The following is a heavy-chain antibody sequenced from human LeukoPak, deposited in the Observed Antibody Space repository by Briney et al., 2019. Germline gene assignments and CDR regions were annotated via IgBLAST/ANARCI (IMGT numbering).Heavy chain of an antibody. CDR3: ARDSSSSWYNPWGY. J-gene: IGHJ4*02. D-gene: IGHD6-13*01. CDR1: GFTFSTHS. Sequence: PGGSLRLSCSASGFTFSTHSMHWVRQAPGKGLEWVAVISYDGSNKYYADSVKGRFTISRDNSKNTLYLQTNSLRAEDTAVYYCARDSSSSWYNPWGYWGQGTLVTVSS. CDR2: ISYDGSNK. V-gene: IGHV3-30-3*01.